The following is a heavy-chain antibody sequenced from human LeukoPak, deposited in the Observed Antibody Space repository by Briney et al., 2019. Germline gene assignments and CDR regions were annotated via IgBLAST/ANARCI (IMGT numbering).Heavy chain of an antibody. Sequence: PGGSLRLSCAASGFTFSSYEMNWVRQAPGKGLEWVSYISSSGSTIYYADSVKGRFTISRDNAKNSLYLQMNSLRAEDTAVYYCAKSEVSGIAAAGDYWGQGTLVTVSS. J-gene: IGHJ4*02. CDR2: ISSSGSTI. CDR3: AKSEVSGIAAAGDY. CDR1: GFTFSSYE. D-gene: IGHD6-13*01. V-gene: IGHV3-48*03.